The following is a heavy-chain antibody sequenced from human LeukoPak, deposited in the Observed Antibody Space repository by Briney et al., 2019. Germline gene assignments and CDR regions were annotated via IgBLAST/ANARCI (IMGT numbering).Heavy chain of an antibody. J-gene: IGHJ4*02. Sequence: ASVKVSCKASGYTFTSHYMHWVRQAPGQGLEWMGLINPSGSSTLYAQKFQGRVTMTRDMSTSTVYMELSSLGSEDTAVYYCARGGATYYYDSSGPLLFDYWGQGTLVTVSS. CDR3: ARGGATYYYDSSGPLLFDY. CDR2: INPSGSST. D-gene: IGHD3-22*01. CDR1: GYTFTSHY. V-gene: IGHV1-46*01.